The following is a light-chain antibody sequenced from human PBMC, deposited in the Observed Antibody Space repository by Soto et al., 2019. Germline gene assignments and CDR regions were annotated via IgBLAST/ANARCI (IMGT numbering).Light chain of an antibody. CDR2: AAS. CDR1: QSIGTY. V-gene: IGKV1-39*01. J-gene: IGKJ2*01. Sequence: DIQMTQSPSSLAASVGDRVTITCRASQSIGTYVNWYQQKIWTAPKLLIYAASSLQSVVPSRFSGSGSGTDFTLTISRLQPEDFATYFCQLSLTTPYIFGQGTKVAIK. CDR3: QLSLTTPYI.